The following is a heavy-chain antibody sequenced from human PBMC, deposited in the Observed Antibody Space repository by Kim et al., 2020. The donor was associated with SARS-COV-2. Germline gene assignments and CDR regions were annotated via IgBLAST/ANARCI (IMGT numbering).Heavy chain of an antibody. V-gene: IGHV1-3*04. CDR2: ISIGHDDT. J-gene: IGHJ4*02. CDR1: GYTFINYV. CDR3: ARGSGWAFDY. Sequence: ASVKVSCKASGYTFINYVMHWVRQAPGQRLEWMGLISIGHDDTKYSQKFRGRVTITRDTTASTAYMELNSLRSEDTAVYYCARGSGWAFDYWGQGTLVTV. D-gene: IGHD6-19*01.